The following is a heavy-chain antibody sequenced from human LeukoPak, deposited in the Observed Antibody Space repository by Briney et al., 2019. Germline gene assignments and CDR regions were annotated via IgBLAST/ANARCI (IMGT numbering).Heavy chain of an antibody. CDR2: IRYDGSNK. CDR1: GFTFSSYG. D-gene: IGHD3-3*01. J-gene: IGHJ4*02. V-gene: IGHV3-30*02. Sequence: GGSLRLSCAASGFTFSSYGMHWVRQAPGKGLEWVAFIRYDGSNKYYADSVKGRFTISGDNSKNTLYLQMNSLRAEDTAVYYCAKDYDFWSGYPDYWGQGTLVTVSS. CDR3: AKDYDFWSGYPDY.